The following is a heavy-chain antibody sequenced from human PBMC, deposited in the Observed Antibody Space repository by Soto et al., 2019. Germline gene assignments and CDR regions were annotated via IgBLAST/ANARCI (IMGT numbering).Heavy chain of an antibody. CDR3: ARGTLRNDAYDF. D-gene: IGHD1-1*01. CDR2: LNPMSDGS. CDR1: GYIFTGYY. V-gene: IGHV1-2*02. Sequence: QVQLLQSGADVKKPGASVKVSCETSGYIFTGYYMHWVRQAPGQGLEWMGWLNPMSDGSYSAQKFRGRVIMTGDTSTSTAYLEVTGLTSDDTAVYFYARGTLRNDAYDFWGQGTLVTVSP. J-gene: IGHJ3*01.